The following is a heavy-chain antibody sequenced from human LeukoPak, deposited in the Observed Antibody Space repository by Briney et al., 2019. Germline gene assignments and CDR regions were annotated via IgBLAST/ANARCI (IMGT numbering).Heavy chain of an antibody. V-gene: IGHV4-38-2*02. D-gene: IGHD3-10*01. CDR1: GYSISGGYY. CDR2: IYHSGST. CDR3: ARDLGVYGSGTFDP. J-gene: IGHJ5*02. Sequence: SETLSLTCAVSGYSISGGYYWGWIRQPPGKGLEWIGSIYHSGSTYYNPSLKSRVTISVDTSKNQFSLKLSSVTAADTAVYYCARDLGVYGSGTFDPWGQGTLVTVSS.